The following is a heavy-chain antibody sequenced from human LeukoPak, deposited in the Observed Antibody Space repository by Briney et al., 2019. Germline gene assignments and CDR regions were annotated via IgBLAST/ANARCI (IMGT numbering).Heavy chain of an antibody. CDR3: VREGEGPLSKDFDY. Sequence: ASMKVSCKSSGFTFTDHYIHWVRQGPGQGLEWLGYIGPHSTFTSSPQEFQGRVTMTRDASMSTAYMELTRLTSDDTAVYYCVREGEGPLSKDFDYWGQGTLVTVSS. J-gene: IGHJ4*02. CDR1: GFTFTDHY. V-gene: IGHV1-2*02. CDR2: IGPHSTFT. D-gene: IGHD2/OR15-2a*01.